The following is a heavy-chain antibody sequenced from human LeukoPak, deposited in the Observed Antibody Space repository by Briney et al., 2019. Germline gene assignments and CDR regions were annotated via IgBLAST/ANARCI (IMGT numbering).Heavy chain of an antibody. CDR1: GGSISSSSYY. D-gene: IGHD1-7*01. Sequence: SETLSLTCTVSGGSISSSSYYWGWIRQPPGKGLEWIGSIYYSGSTYYNPSLKSRVTISVDTSKNQFSLKLSSVTAADTAVYYCANTPITGTTYFDYWGQGTLVTVSS. J-gene: IGHJ4*02. CDR3: ANTPITGTTYFDY. CDR2: IYYSGST. V-gene: IGHV4-39*01.